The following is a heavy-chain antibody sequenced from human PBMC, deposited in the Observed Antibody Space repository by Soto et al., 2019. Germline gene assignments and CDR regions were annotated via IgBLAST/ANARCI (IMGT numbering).Heavy chain of an antibody. CDR3: ARDLDDYIWGSYRTTNFDY. CDR2: IKQDGSEK. CDR1: GFTFSSYW. Sequence: GGSLRLSCAASGFTFSSYWMSWVRQAPGKGLEWVANIKQDGSEKYYVDSVKGRFTISRDNAKNSLYLQMNSLRAEDTAVYYCARDLDDYIWGSYRTTNFDYWGQGTLVTVSS. D-gene: IGHD3-16*02. J-gene: IGHJ4*02. V-gene: IGHV3-7*01.